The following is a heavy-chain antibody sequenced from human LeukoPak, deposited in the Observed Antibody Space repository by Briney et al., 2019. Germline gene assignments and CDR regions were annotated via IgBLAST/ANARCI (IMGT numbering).Heavy chain of an antibody. D-gene: IGHD3-9*01. CDR3: ASSGILTGKTYYFDY. CDR2: ISSSSSYT. J-gene: IGHJ4*02. Sequence: GGSLRLSCAASGFTFSDYYMSWIRQAPGKGLEWVSYISSSSSYTNYADSVKGRFTISRDNAKNSLYLQMNSLRAEDTAVYYCASSGILTGKTYYFDYWGQGTLVTVSS. CDR1: GFTFSDYY. V-gene: IGHV3-11*06.